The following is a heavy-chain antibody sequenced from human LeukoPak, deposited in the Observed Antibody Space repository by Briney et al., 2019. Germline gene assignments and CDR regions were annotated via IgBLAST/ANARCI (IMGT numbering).Heavy chain of an antibody. J-gene: IGHJ3*02. D-gene: IGHD6-19*01. CDR2: ISGSDGST. Sequence: GGSLRLSCSASGFTFSSYAMSWVRQAPGKGLEWVSVISGSDGSTYYADSVKGRFTISRDNSKNTLYLQMNSLRAEDTAVFYCAKPRGEEWLVGLYDAFDIWGQGTMVTVSS. CDR1: GFTFSSYA. CDR3: AKPRGEEWLVGLYDAFDI. V-gene: IGHV3-23*01.